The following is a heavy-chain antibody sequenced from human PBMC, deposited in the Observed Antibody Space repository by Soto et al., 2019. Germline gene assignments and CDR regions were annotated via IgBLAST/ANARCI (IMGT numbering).Heavy chain of an antibody. D-gene: IGHD1-1*01. CDR3: ARAGAGAGNDFDY. Sequence: EVRLLDSGGGLVQPGGSLRLSCAASGSTFNTYWMYWVRQVPGEGLAWVSHISPDGTTPSYADSVKGRFTLSRDNAKKTLYLQMDNLRAEDTAVYYCARAGAGAGNDFDYWGQGTLVSVSS. CDR1: GSTFNTYW. J-gene: IGHJ4*02. CDR2: ISPDGTTP. V-gene: IGHV3-74*01.